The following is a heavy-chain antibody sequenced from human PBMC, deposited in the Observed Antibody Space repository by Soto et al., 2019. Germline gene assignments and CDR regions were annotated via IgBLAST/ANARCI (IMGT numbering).Heavy chain of an antibody. CDR2: ILHDGSAE. CDR3: ARSRDGYSFYFYYGMDG. Sequence: QVQLVESGGCVVQPGRSLRLSCAASGFTFTSYDMHWVRQAPGKGLEWMALILHDGSAEYYADSVKGRFTISRDNSKNTLYLQMNSLRAEDTAVYYCARSRDGYSFYFYYGMDGWGQGTTVTVSS. CDR1: GFTFTSYD. V-gene: IGHV3-30*03. D-gene: IGHD4-4*01. J-gene: IGHJ6*02.